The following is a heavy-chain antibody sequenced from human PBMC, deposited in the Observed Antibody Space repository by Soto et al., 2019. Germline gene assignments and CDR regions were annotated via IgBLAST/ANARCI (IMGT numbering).Heavy chain of an antibody. CDR1: GFSFNKHG. CDR3: AKLEGSVPVDGDWFDP. Sequence: QVQLVESGGGGVQPWMSLGLTCASPGFSFNKHGIHWVRQAPSGGLGLVAVISHDGSFKSYADSLRGRFTVSRDNSKNTLDLQIHSLRPEDTAVYYCAKLEGSVPVDGDWFDPWGQGTLVTVSS. D-gene: IGHD6-19*01. J-gene: IGHJ5*02. CDR2: ISHDGSFK. V-gene: IGHV3-30*18.